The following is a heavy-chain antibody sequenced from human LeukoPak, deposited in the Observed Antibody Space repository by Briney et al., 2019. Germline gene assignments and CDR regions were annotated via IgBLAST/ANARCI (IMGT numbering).Heavy chain of an antibody. V-gene: IGHV3-21*01. CDR2: ISSSSSRSSYI. CDR3: ARDRSGDTMIYDY. Sequence: GGSLRLSCAASGFTFNSYTMNWVRQAPGRGLEWVSSISSSSSRSSYIYYADSVKGRFTISRGNAKNSLYLQMNSLRAEDTAVYYCARDRSGDTMIYDYWGQGTLVTVSS. J-gene: IGHJ4*02. CDR1: GFTFNSYT. D-gene: IGHD3-22*01.